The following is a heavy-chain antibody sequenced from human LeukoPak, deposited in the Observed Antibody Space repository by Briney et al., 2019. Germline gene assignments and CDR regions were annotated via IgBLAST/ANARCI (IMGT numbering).Heavy chain of an antibody. Sequence: GASVKVSCKASGYTFTSYDINWVRQATGQGLEWMGWMNPNSGNTGYAQKFQGRVTMTRDMSTSTVYMELSSLRSEDTAVYYCARVGAAGLFMDVWGKGTTVTVSS. V-gene: IGHV1-8*02. CDR1: GYTFTSYD. J-gene: IGHJ6*03. CDR2: MNPNSGNT. D-gene: IGHD6-13*01. CDR3: ARVGAAGLFMDV.